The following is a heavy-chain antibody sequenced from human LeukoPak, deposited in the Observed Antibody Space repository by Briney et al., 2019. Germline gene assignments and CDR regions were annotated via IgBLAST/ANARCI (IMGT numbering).Heavy chain of an antibody. Sequence: ASVKVSCKVSGDTLTEVSMHWVRQAPGKGLEWMGSFDPEDGEIIYAPEFQGRVTMTRDMSTSTDYMELSSLRSEDTAVYYCARDNSLQDMAWWFDPWGQGTLVIVSS. D-gene: IGHD5-24*01. CDR3: ARDNSLQDMAWWFDP. CDR1: GDTLTEVS. V-gene: IGHV1-24*01. CDR2: FDPEDGEI. J-gene: IGHJ5*02.